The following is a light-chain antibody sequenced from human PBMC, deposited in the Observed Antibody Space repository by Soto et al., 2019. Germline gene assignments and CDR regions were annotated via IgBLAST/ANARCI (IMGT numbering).Light chain of an antibody. V-gene: IGKV3-11*01. CDR3: QQRSYPIT. J-gene: IGKJ5*01. CDR1: QSVSSY. CDR2: DAS. Sequence: EIVLTQSPATLSLSPGERATLSCRASQSVSSYLAWYQQKPGQAPRLLIYDASNRSTGIPARFRGSGSGTDYTLTISSLEPEDFAVYYGQQRSYPITFGQGTRLDLK.